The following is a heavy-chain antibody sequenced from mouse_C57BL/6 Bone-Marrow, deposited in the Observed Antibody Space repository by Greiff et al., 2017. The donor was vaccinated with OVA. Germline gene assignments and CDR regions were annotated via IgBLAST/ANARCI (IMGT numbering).Heavy chain of an antibody. CDR2: IRSKSSNYAT. CDR3: VIPQLGRRAMDY. CDR1: GFTFNTYA. D-gene: IGHD4-1*02. Sequence: EVQVVESGGGLVQPKGSLKLSCAASGFTFNTYAMHWVRQAPGKGLEWVARIRSKSSNYATYYADSVKDRFTISRDDSQSMLYLQMNNLKTEDTAMYYCVIPQLGRRAMDYWGQGTSVTVSS. V-gene: IGHV10-3*01. J-gene: IGHJ4*01.